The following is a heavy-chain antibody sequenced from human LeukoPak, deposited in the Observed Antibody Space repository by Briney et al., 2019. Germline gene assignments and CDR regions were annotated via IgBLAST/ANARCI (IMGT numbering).Heavy chain of an antibody. J-gene: IGHJ4*02. Sequence: GESLKISCKGSGYSFTSYWIGWVRQMPGKGLEWMGIIYPGDSDTRYSPSSQGQVTISADKSISTAYLQWSSLKASDTAMYYCARLGDYDILTGYYTGFDYWGQGTLVTVSS. V-gene: IGHV5-51*01. D-gene: IGHD3-9*01. CDR3: ARLGDYDILTGYYTGFDY. CDR1: GYSFTSYW. CDR2: IYPGDSDT.